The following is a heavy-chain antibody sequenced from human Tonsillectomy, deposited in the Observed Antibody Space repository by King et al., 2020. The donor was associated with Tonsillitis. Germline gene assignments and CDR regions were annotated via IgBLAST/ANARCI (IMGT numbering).Heavy chain of an antibody. Sequence: QLVQSGGDLVQPGGSLRLSCAASGFTFSTYSMHWVRQAPGKGLEWISYISSSSNIIFYADSVKGRFTISRDNGKNSLYLQMDSLTAEDTAVYYCARDPGYYDSSGYRDAFDVWGRGTLLTVSS. V-gene: IGHV3-48*01. CDR3: ARDPGYYDSSGYRDAFDV. D-gene: IGHD3-22*01. CDR2: ISSSSNII. CDR1: GFTFSTYS. J-gene: IGHJ3*01.